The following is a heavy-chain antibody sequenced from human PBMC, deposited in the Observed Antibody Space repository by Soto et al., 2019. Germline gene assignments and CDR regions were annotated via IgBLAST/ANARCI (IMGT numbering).Heavy chain of an antibody. J-gene: IGHJ5*02. CDR1: GGSISSGGYY. CDR2: IYYSGST. CDR3: ASGMSSGYCSGGSCYSSLDP. Sequence: SETLSLTCTVSGGSISSGGYYWSWIRQHPGKGLEWIGYIYYSGSTYYNPSLKSRVTISVDTSKNQFSLKLSSVTAADTAVYYCASGMSSGYCSGGSCYSSLDPWGQGTLVTVSS. V-gene: IGHV4-31*03. D-gene: IGHD2-15*01.